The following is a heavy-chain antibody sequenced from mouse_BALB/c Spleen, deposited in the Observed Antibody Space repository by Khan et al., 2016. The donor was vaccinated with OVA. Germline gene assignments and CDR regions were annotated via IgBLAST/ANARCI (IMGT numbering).Heavy chain of an antibody. CDR1: GYTFTDYS. CDR3: ARDRYDYFDY. J-gene: IGHJ2*01. Sequence: QIQLVQSGPELKKPGETVKISCKASGYTFTDYSMHWVKQAPGKGLKWMGWINTETGEPTYADDFKGRFAFSLETSASTVYLQINNLKNEDTATYFCARDRYDYFDYWGQGTTLTVSS. V-gene: IGHV9-2-1*01. CDR2: INTETGEP. D-gene: IGHD2-14*01.